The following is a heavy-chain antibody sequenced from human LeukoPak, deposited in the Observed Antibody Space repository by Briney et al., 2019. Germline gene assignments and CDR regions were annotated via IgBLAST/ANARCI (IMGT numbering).Heavy chain of an antibody. CDR2: INSDGTTT. V-gene: IGHV3-74*01. CDR1: EFTFNTSW. D-gene: IGHD1-26*01. J-gene: IGHJ5*02. Sequence: PGGSLRLSCAASEFTFNTSWMHWVRQAPGKGLVWVSRINSDGTTTNYADSVKGRLTISRDNAKNTLYLQMSSLRAADTALYYCTRGPSGWESLDLWGQGTLVTVSS. CDR3: TRGPSGWESLDL.